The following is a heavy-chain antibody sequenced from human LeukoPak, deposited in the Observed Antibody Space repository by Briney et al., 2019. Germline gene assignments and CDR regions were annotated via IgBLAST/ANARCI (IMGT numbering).Heavy chain of an antibody. CDR1: GGTFSSYA. CDR2: IIPILGIA. Sequence: SVKVSCKASGGTFSSYAISWVRQAPGQGLEWMGRIIPILGIANYAQKFQGRVTITADKSTSTAYMELSSLRSEDTAVYYCARDFDYYGSGSYLAYWGQGTLVTVSS. CDR3: ARDFDYYGSGSYLAY. V-gene: IGHV1-69*04. J-gene: IGHJ4*02. D-gene: IGHD3-10*01.